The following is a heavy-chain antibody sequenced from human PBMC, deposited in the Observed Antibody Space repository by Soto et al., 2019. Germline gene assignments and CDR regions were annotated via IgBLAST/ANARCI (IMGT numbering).Heavy chain of an antibody. Sequence: GGSLRLSCAASGFTFSSYAMSWVRQAPGKGLEWVSAISGSGGSTYYADSVKGRFTISRDNSKNTLYLQMNSLRAEDTAVYYCAKAFEKYYDSTPSVDRAFDIWGQGTMVTVSS. CDR1: GFTFSSYA. CDR2: ISGSGGST. D-gene: IGHD3-22*01. CDR3: AKAFEKYYDSTPSVDRAFDI. J-gene: IGHJ3*02. V-gene: IGHV3-23*01.